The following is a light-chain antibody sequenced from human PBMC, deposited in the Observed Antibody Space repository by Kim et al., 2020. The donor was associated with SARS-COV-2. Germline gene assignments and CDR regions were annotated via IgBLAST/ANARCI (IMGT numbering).Light chain of an antibody. CDR1: QSISTY. Sequence: DIQMTQSPSTLSASVGDRVTITCRASQSISTYLAWYHQRPGKAPKLLIYKASTLESGVPSRFSGSGSGTEFTLTISSLQPDDFATYFCQQYNTYSWTFGQRTKVDIK. CDR3: QQYNTYSWT. J-gene: IGKJ1*01. V-gene: IGKV1-5*03. CDR2: KAS.